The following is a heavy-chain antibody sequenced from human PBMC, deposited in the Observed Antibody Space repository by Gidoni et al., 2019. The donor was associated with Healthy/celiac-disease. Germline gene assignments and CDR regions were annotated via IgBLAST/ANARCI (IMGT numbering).Heavy chain of an antibody. CDR1: GRSISSGDYY. D-gene: IGHD4-17*01. CDR2: IYYSGST. V-gene: IGHV4-30-4*01. Sequence: QGQLQESGPGLVKPSQTLSLPCTVSGRSISSGDYYWSWIRQPPGKGLEWIGYIYYSGSTYYNPSLKSRVTISVDTSKNQFSLKLSSVTAADTAVYYCARTPYGDYPTVWFDPWGQGTLVTVSS. CDR3: ARTPYGDYPTVWFDP. J-gene: IGHJ5*02.